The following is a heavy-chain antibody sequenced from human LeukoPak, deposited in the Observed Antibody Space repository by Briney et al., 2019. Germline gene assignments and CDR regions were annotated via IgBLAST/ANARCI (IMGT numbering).Heavy chain of an antibody. J-gene: IGHJ6*02. CDR2: IYYSGST. Sequence: PSETLSLTCTVSGGSISSGGYYWSWIRQHPGKGLEWIVYIYYSGSTYYNPSLKSRVTISVDTSKNQFSLKLSSVTAADTAVYYCASGKLQHYYYYYGMDVWGQGTTVTVSS. D-gene: IGHD2-15*01. CDR1: GGSISSGGYY. CDR3: ASGKLQHYYYYYGMDV. V-gene: IGHV4-31*03.